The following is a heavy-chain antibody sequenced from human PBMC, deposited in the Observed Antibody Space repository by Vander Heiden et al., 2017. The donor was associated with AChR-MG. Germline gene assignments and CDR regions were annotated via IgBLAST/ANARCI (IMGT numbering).Heavy chain of an antibody. D-gene: IGHD2-2*01. CDR1: GFTFSSYA. CDR3: AKGSRLALGAFDI. V-gene: IGHV3-23*01. Sequence: EVQLLESGGGLVQPGGSLRLSCAAAGFTFSSYAMSWVRQAPGKGLEWVSAISGSGGSTYYADSVKGRFTISRDNSKNTLYLQMNSLRAEDTAVYYCAKGSRLALGAFDIWGQGTMVTVSS. J-gene: IGHJ3*02. CDR2: ISGSGGST.